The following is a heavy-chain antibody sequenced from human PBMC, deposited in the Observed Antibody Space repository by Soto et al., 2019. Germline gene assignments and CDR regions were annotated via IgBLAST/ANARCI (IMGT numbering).Heavy chain of an antibody. CDR2: IIPKLGSA. CDR3: ARDKRYSSSWSYPQLDY. V-gene: IGHV1-69*10. D-gene: IGHD6-13*01. CDR1: GGGNLRDYR. J-gene: IGHJ4*02. Sequence: SVKVSCKASGGGNLRDYRTTWVRRAPGQGLEWMGGIIPKLGSANYAQNFQGRVTVTTDTSTNTAYMELRSLRSDDTAVYYCARDKRYSSSWSYPQLDYWGQGTLVTVPQ.